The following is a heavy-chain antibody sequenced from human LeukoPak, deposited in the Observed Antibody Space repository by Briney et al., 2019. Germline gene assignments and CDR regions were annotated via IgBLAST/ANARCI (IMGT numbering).Heavy chain of an antibody. J-gene: IGHJ4*02. Sequence: SETLSLTCDVSGGSIDSTNWWNWVRQPPGKGLEWIGEIHHDGRINYNPSLKSRVTLSVDKSKNQFSLRPNSVTAADTAMYYCARSHDHLWGNYPDYWGQGTLVTVSS. V-gene: IGHV4/OR15-8*01. CDR1: GGSIDSTNW. D-gene: IGHD3-16*02. CDR2: IHHDGRI. CDR3: ARSHDHLWGNYPDY.